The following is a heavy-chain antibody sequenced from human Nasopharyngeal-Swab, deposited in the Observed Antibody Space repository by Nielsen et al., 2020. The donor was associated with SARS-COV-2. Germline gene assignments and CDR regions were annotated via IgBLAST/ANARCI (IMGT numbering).Heavy chain of an antibody. CDR3: ARDPDQLPPSYPDY. Sequence: ASVKVSCKASGYTFIDYYIYWVRQAPGQGLEWMGWINPNTGGTNYAQKFQGRVTMTRDTPISTAYMELSRLRSDDTAVYYCARDPDQLPPSYPDYWGQGTLVTVSS. D-gene: IGHD2-2*01. V-gene: IGHV1-2*02. CDR2: INPNTGGT. J-gene: IGHJ4*02. CDR1: GYTFIDYY.